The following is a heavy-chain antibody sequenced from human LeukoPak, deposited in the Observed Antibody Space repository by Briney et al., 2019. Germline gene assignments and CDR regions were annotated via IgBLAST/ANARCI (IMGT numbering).Heavy chain of an antibody. CDR2: IGTFNGHT. CDR3: ARDRYYYDSRSYDTFDI. J-gene: IGHJ3*02. Sequence: ASVKVSCKASGYTFTTYGISWVRRAPGQGLEWMGWIGTFNGHTNYAQKVQGRVTMTTDTSTSTVYMELRSLRSDDTAVYYCARDRYYYDSRSYDTFDIWGQGTKVTVSS. D-gene: IGHD3-10*01. CDR1: GYTFTTYG. V-gene: IGHV1-18*01.